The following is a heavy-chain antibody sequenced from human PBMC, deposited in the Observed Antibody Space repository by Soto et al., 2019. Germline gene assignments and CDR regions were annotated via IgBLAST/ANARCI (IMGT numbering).Heavy chain of an antibody. D-gene: IGHD2-15*01. V-gene: IGHV3-30*04. CDR3: AKDHDSYYFDY. CDR1: GFTFSSYA. CDR2: ISYDGSNK. J-gene: IGHJ4*02. Sequence: GGSLRLSCAASGFTFSSYAMHWVRQAPGKGLEWVAVISYDGSNKYYADSVKDRFTISRDNSKNTLDLQMNSLRAEDTAVYYCAKDHDSYYFDYWGQGTLVTVSS.